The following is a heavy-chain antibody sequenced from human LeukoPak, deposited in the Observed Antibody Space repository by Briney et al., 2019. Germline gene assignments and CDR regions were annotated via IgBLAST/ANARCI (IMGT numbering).Heavy chain of an antibody. V-gene: IGHV3-23*01. CDR2: ISGSGGST. D-gene: IGHD5-12*01. Sequence: PGGSLRLSCAASGFTFSSYAMSWVRQAPGKGLEWVSAISGSGGSTYYADSVKGRFTISRDDSKSTLYLQMNRLRADDAAVYHCAREHSLVAIHDAFDIWGQGTMVTVSS. CDR3: AREHSLVAIHDAFDI. CDR1: GFTFSSYA. J-gene: IGHJ3*02.